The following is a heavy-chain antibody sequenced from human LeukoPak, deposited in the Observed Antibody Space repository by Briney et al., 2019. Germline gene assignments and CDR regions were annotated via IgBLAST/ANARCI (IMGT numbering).Heavy chain of an antibody. CDR1: AHTFTGYY. V-gene: IGHV1-2*02. CDR3: ARLGSSDI. J-gene: IGHJ3*02. D-gene: IGHD3-16*01. Sequence: ASVKVSCKASAHTFTGYYMHWVRQAPGQGLEWTGWINPNTGATNYAQKFQGRVTMTRDTSLSTACMKLSSLRSDDTAVYYCARLGSSDIWGQGTMVTVSS. CDR2: INPNTGAT.